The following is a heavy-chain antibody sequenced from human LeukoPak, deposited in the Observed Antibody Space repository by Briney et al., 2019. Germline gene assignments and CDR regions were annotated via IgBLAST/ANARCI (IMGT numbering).Heavy chain of an antibody. V-gene: IGHV5-51*01. CDR1: GYSFTSYW. Sequence: GDPMKISCTGSGYSFTSYWNGCVRPIPGKRLEWMGIIYPGDTDTRYSPSFQGQVTISADKSISTAYLQWSSLKASDTAMYYCARQEGSYDILTGYYSSRWFDPWGQGTLVTVSS. D-gene: IGHD3-9*01. CDR2: IYPGDTDT. J-gene: IGHJ5*02. CDR3: ARQEGSYDILTGYYSSRWFDP.